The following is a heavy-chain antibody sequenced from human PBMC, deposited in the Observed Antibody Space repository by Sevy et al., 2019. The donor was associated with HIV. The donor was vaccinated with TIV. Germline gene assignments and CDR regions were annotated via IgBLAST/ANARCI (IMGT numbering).Heavy chain of an antibody. Sequence: GGSLRLSCAASGFTFSSYSMNWVRQAPGKGLEWVSSISSSSSYIYYADSVKGRFTISRDNAKNSLYLQMNSLRAEDTAVYYCARDQGTRDAFDIWGQGTIVTVSS. J-gene: IGHJ3*02. CDR3: ARDQGTRDAFDI. V-gene: IGHV3-21*01. CDR1: GFTFSSYS. CDR2: ISSSSSYI.